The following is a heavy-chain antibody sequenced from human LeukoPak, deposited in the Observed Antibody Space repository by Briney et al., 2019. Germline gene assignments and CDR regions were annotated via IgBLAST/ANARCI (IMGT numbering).Heavy chain of an antibody. D-gene: IGHD3-10*01. CDR1: GGSISSYY. J-gene: IGHJ3*02. CDR2: IYYSGST. CDR3: ARARYYYGSGSELYDAFDI. Sequence: SETLSLTCTVSGGSISSYYWSWIRQPPGKGLEWIGYIYYSGSTNYNPSLKSRVTISVDTSKNQFSLKLSSVTAADTAMYYCARARYYYGSGSELYDAFDIWGQGTMVTVSS. V-gene: IGHV4-59*01.